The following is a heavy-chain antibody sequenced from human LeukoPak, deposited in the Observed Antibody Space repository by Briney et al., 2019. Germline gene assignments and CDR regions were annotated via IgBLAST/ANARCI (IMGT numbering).Heavy chain of an antibody. CDR1: GFTFSNHG. D-gene: IGHD2-2*01. CDR2: ISYDGSNK. CDR3: AKDRGYCTSTSCCGVDY. J-gene: IGHJ4*02. V-gene: IGHV3-30*18. Sequence: GRSLRLSCAASGFTFSNHGMHWVRQAPGKGLEWVAVISYDGSNKYYADSVKGRFTISRDNSKNTLYLQMNSLRAEGTAVYYCAKDRGYCTSTSCCGVDYWGQGTLVTVSS.